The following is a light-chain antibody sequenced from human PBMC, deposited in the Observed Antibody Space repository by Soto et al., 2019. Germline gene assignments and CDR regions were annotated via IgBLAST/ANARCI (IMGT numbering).Light chain of an antibody. J-gene: IGKJ5*01. V-gene: IGKV3-15*01. CDR2: VAS. Sequence: EIVLTQSPATLSVSPGESATLFCRASQSVSNNLACYQHKPGQAPRLLIYVASTRATGVPDRFSGSGSGTDFTLTISSLQSEDFAVYYCQQYNTWPPITFGQGTRLEIK. CDR1: QSVSNN. CDR3: QQYNTWPPIT.